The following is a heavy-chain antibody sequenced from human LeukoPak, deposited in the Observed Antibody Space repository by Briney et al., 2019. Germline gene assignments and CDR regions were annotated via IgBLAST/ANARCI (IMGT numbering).Heavy chain of an antibody. CDR1: GFTVSSNY. D-gene: IGHD5-12*01. CDR3: ARSRGVATIPYGMDV. CDR2: ISSSGSTI. Sequence: GGSLRLSCAASGFTVSSNYMSWIRQAPGKGLEWVSYISSSGSTIYYADSVKGRFTISRDNAKNSLYLQMNSLRAEDTAVYYCARSRGVATIPYGMDVWGQGTTVTVSS. V-gene: IGHV3-11*01. J-gene: IGHJ6*02.